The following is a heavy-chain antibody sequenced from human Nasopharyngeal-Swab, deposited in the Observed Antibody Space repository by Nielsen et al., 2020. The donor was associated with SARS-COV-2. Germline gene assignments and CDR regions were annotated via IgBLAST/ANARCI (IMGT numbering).Heavy chain of an antibody. CDR2: FSYTGIT. J-gene: IGHJ4*02. D-gene: IGHD1-26*01. V-gene: IGHV4-61*05. CDR1: GDSIRSSSIRSYY. Sequence: SETLSLTCTVSGDSIRSSSIRSYYWSWPRQPPGKGLEWIGSFSYTGITNYNPSLKSRVTISVDMSKNQFSLKLNSVAAADTAVYYCAKEVVGGLVDSWGQGTLVTVSS. CDR3: AKEVVGGLVDS.